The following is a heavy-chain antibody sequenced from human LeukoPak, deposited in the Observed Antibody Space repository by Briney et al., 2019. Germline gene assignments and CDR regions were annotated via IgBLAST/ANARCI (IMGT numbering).Heavy chain of an antibody. Sequence: GGSLRLSCAASGFTFSSYAMHWVRQAPGKGLEWVAVISYDGSNKYYADSVKGRFTISRDNSENTLYLQMNSLRAEDTAVYYCARSYPIVVVVAATAAGVDYWGQGTLVTVSS. CDR1: GFTFSSYA. D-gene: IGHD2-15*01. CDR2: ISYDGSNK. CDR3: ARSYPIVVVVAATAAGVDY. V-gene: IGHV3-30-3*01. J-gene: IGHJ4*02.